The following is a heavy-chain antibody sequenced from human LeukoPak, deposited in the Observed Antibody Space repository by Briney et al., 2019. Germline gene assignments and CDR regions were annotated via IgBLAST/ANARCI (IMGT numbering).Heavy chain of an antibody. CDR2: INWNGGST. J-gene: IGHJ5*02. CDR1: GFTFDDYG. CDR3: ARVDRHCSSTSCYVWNWFDP. Sequence: PGGSLRLSCAASGFTFDDYGMSWVRQAPGKGLEWVSGINWNGGSTGYADSVKGRFTISRDNAKNSLYLQMNSLRAEDTALYHCARVDRHCSSTSCYVWNWFDPWGQGTLVTVSS. D-gene: IGHD2-2*01. V-gene: IGHV3-20*01.